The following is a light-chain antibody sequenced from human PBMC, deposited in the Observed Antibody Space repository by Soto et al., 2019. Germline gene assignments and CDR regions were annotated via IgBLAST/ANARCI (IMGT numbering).Light chain of an antibody. J-gene: IGKJ2*01. Sequence: DIQMTQFPSTLSASVGDRVTITCRASQSISSWLAWYQQKPGKAPKLLIYKASSLKSGVPSRFSGSGSGTEFTLTIRSLQPDDFATYYCQQYNTYPYTFGQGTKLEIK. CDR2: KAS. V-gene: IGKV1-5*03. CDR1: QSISSW. CDR3: QQYNTYPYT.